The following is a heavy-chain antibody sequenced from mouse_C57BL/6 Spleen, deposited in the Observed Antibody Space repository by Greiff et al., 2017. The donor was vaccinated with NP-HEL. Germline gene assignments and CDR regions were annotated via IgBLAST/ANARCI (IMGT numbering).Heavy chain of an antibody. D-gene: IGHD3-1*01. CDR2: IRLKSDNYAT. V-gene: IGHV6-3*01. CDR1: GFTFSNYW. J-gene: IGHJ1*03. Sequence: EVQLQESGGGLVQPGGSMKLSCVASGFTFSNYWMNWVRQSPEKGLEWVAQIRLKSDNYATHYAESVKGRFTISRDDSKSSVYLQMNNLRAEDTGIYYCTGEGLWYFDVWGTGTTVTVSS. CDR3: TGEGLWYFDV.